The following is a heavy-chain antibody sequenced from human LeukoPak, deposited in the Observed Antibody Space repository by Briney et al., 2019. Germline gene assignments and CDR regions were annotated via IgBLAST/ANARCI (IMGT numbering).Heavy chain of an antibody. Sequence: GGSLRLSCAASGFTFDDYAMHWVRHAPGKGLEWVSGISWNSGSIGYADSVRGRFTISRDNAKNSLYLQMNSLRAEDTALYYCAREVHCSGGSCSDYFDYWGQGTLVTVSS. D-gene: IGHD2-15*01. CDR1: GFTFDDYA. CDR3: AREVHCSGGSCSDYFDY. J-gene: IGHJ4*02. CDR2: ISWNSGSI. V-gene: IGHV3-9*01.